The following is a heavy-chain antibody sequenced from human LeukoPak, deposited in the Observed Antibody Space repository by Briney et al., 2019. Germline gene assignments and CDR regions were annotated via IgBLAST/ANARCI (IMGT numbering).Heavy chain of an antibody. Sequence: GESLKISCKDSGYSFTSYWIGWVRQMPGKGLEWMGIIYPGDSDTRYSPSFQGQVTISAEKSINNAYLQWSSLKASDTAIYYCARRGEAMDPFDYWGQGTLVTVSS. CDR2: IYPGDSDT. D-gene: IGHD5-18*01. J-gene: IGHJ4*02. CDR3: ARRGEAMDPFDY. CDR1: GYSFTSYW. V-gene: IGHV5-51*01.